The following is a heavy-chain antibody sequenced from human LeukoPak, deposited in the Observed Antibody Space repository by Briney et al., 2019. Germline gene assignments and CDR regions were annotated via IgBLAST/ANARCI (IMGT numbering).Heavy chain of an antibody. CDR3: ARRDDSASWLVDH. D-gene: IGHD6-13*01. CDR2: IYYSGST. CDR1: GGSISNGDYY. J-gene: IGHJ4*02. V-gene: IGHV4-30-4*01. Sequence: SETLSLTCTVSGGSISNGDYYWSWIRQPPGKGLEWIGYIYYSGSTYYNPSLKSRVTISVDKSKNQFSVKLSSVTAADTAVYYCARRDDSASWLVDHWGQGTLVTVSS.